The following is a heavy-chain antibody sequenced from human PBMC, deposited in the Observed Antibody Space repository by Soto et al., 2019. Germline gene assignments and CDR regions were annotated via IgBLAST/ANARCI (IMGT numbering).Heavy chain of an antibody. J-gene: IGHJ3*02. V-gene: IGHV1-18*01. Sequence: CSMCWAYHANRKGLEWMGWISACNGNTNYAQKLQGRVTMTTDTSTSTAYMELRSLRSDDTAVYYCARGTGRSAAGTIGAFDIWGQGTMVTVSS. CDR2: ISACNGNT. D-gene: IGHD6-13*01. CDR3: ARGTGRSAAGTIGAFDI. CDR1: CS.